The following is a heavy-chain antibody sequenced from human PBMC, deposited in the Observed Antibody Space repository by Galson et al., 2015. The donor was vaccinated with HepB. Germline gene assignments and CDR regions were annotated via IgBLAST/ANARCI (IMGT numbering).Heavy chain of an antibody. V-gene: IGHV4-59*01. D-gene: IGHD6-19*01. CDR1: GGSISSYY. CDR3: ARETPAVAGPNWFDP. J-gene: IGHJ5*02. CDR2: IYYSGST. Sequence: SETLSLTCTVSGGSISSYYWSWIRQPPGKGLEWIGYIYYSGSTNYNPSLKSRVTISVDTSKNQFSLKLSSVTAADTAVYYCARETPAVAGPNWFDPWGQGTLVTVSS.